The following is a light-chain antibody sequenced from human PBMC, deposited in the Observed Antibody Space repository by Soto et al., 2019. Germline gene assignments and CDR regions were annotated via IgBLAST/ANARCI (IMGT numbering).Light chain of an antibody. J-gene: IGKJ3*01. Sequence: DIQMTQSPSSLSASVGDRVTITCRASQSISSYLNWYQQKPGNAPNLLIYAASSLQSGVPSRFSGSGSGTDFTLTISSLQPEDFATYYCQQSYSTPFTFGPGTKVDSK. CDR1: QSISSY. V-gene: IGKV1-39*01. CDR3: QQSYSTPFT. CDR2: AAS.